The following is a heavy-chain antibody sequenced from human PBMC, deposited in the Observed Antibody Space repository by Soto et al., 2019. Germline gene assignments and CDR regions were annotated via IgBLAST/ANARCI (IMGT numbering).Heavy chain of an antibody. D-gene: IGHD4-17*01. CDR3: ARVGGDDFGDYGGFDY. J-gene: IGHJ4*02. V-gene: IGHV4-59*01. CDR1: GGSLRDSF. CDR2: IHYSGRT. Sequence: SETLSLTCTASGGSLRDSFWTWIRQPPGKGLEWIGYIHYSGRTNYNPSLKSRVSISVATFKNHSSLQLMCGTGADTAVDYCARVGGDDFGDYGGFDYWGQGTLVTVSS.